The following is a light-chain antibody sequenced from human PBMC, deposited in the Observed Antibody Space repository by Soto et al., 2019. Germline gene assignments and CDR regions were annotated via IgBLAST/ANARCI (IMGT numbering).Light chain of an antibody. CDR1: SSDVGGYNY. V-gene: IGLV2-14*01. CDR3: SSYTSRSTFV. CDR2: DVS. Sequence: QSALPQPASVSGSPGQSITISCTGSSSDVGGYNYVSWYQQHPGKAPKLMIYDVSNRPSGVSNRFSGSKSGNTASLTISGLQAEDEAVFYCSSYTSRSTFVFRSGTKVTV. J-gene: IGLJ1*01.